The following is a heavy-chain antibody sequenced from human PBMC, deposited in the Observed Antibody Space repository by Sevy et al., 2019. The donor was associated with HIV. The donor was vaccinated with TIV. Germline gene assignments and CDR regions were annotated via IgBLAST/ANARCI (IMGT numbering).Heavy chain of an antibody. CDR1: GGSITSSGHY. D-gene: IGHD2-21*01. J-gene: IGHJ6*02. Sequence: SETLSLTCTVSGGSITSSGHYWGWIRQSPGKGLEWIGAVYYVGNSYANPSLTSRVTISADTSKNLFSLNLTSLTAADAAIYYCARVAGGETYDYGIDVWGLGTSVTVSS. CDR2: VYYVGNS. V-gene: IGHV4-39*01. CDR3: ARVAGGETYDYGIDV.